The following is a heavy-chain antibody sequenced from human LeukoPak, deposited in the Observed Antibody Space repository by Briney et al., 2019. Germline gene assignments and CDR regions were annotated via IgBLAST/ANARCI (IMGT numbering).Heavy chain of an antibody. CDR1: GFTFSSYA. CDR2: TSGSGGST. V-gene: IGHV3-23*01. Sequence: PGGSLRLSCAASGFTFSSYAMSWVRQAPGKGLEWVSGTSGSGGSTYYPDSVKGRFTITKDNSKNTLYLQMNSLRAEDTAVYYCAKDYYGSGSYRHFDQWGQGTLVTVSS. D-gene: IGHD3-10*01. CDR3: AKDYYGSGSYRHFDQ. J-gene: IGHJ4*02.